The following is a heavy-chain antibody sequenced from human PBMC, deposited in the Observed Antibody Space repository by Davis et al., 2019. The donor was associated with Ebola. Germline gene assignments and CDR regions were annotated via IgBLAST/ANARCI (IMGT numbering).Heavy chain of an antibody. J-gene: IGHJ3*02. D-gene: IGHD4-17*01. CDR2: IYPGDSDT. V-gene: IGHV5-51*01. CDR1: GYSFTSSW. CDR3: ARHRSDYGDYGIGDAFDI. Sequence: PGGSLRLSCKASGYSFTSSWIGWVRQMPGKGLEWMGIIYPGDSDTRYSPPFQGQVIISADKSISTAYLQWSSLKASDTAMYYCARHRSDYGDYGIGDAFDIWGQGTMVTVSS.